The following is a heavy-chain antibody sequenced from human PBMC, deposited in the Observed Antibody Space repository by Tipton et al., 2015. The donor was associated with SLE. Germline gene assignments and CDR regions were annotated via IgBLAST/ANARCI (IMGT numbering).Heavy chain of an antibody. Sequence: TLSLTCTVSGGSVSSGSYYWSWIRQPPGKGLEWIGYIYYSGSTNYNPSLKSRVTISVDTSKNQFSLKLSSVTAAGTAVYYCARDLRDTDNWFDPWGQGTLVTVSS. CDR2: IYYSGST. V-gene: IGHV4-61*01. J-gene: IGHJ5*02. CDR3: ARDLRDTDNWFDP. CDR1: GGSVSSGSYY.